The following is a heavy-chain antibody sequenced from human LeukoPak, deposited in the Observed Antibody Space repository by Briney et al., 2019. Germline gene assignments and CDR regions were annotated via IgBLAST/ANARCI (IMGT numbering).Heavy chain of an antibody. CDR1: GGSISSSSYY. J-gene: IGHJ6*02. D-gene: IGHD3-10*01. CDR3: ARRQVRGVTSDGMDV. CDR2: IYYSGST. Sequence: PSETPSLTCTVSGGSISSSSYYWGWIRQPPGKGLEWIGSIYYSGSTYYNPSLKSRVTISVDTSKNQFSLKLSSVTAADTAVYYCARRQVRGVTSDGMDVWGQGTTVTVSS. V-gene: IGHV4-39*01.